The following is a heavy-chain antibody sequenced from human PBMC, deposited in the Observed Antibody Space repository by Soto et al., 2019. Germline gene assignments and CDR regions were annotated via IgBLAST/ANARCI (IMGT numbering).Heavy chain of an antibody. CDR3: AKFLFLRDPGAFDI. D-gene: IGHD3-10*01. Sequence: EVQLLESGGGLVQPGGSLRLSCAASGFTFRIYAMSWVRQAPGQGMEWVSAISGRGGSTYYADSVKGRFTITKDNSKNTLYLQMNSLRAEDTAVYYCAKFLFLRDPGAFDIWCQGTMVTVSS. V-gene: IGHV3-23*01. J-gene: IGHJ3*02. CDR2: ISGRGGST. CDR1: GFTFRIYA.